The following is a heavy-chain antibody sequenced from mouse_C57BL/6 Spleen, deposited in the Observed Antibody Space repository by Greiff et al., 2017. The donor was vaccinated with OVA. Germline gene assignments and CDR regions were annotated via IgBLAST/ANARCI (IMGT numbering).Heavy chain of an antibody. CDR1: GYTFTSYG. D-gene: IGHD1-1*01. CDR3: ARRDYYGSSNQAWFAY. Sequence: QVQLKESGAELARPGASVKLSCKASGYTFTSYGISWVKQRTGQGLEWIGEIYPRSGNTYYNEKFKGKATLTADKSSSTAYMELRSLTSEDSAVYFCARRDYYGSSNQAWFAYWGQGTLVTVSA. V-gene: IGHV1-81*01. J-gene: IGHJ3*01. CDR2: IYPRSGNT.